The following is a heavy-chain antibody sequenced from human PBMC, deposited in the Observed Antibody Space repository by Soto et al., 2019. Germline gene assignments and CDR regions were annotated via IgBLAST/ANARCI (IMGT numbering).Heavy chain of an antibody. J-gene: IGHJ5*02. Sequence: EVQLLESGGGLVQPGGSLRLSCVASGFTFSTYAMSWVRQAPGKGLEWVSAITGTGDHTYYADSVKGRFANSRDNSKNTLYLQMNSLRVEDTARYYCAEGGWGSGSRHFDPWGQGTLVTVSS. CDR3: AEGGWGSGSRHFDP. CDR2: ITGTGDHT. CDR1: GFTFSTYA. V-gene: IGHV3-23*01. D-gene: IGHD3-10*01.